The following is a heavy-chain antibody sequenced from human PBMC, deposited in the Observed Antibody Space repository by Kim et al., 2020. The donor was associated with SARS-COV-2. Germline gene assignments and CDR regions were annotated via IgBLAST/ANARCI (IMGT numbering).Heavy chain of an antibody. CDR1: GGSISSSSYY. V-gene: IGHV4-39*01. Sequence: SETLSLTCTVSGGSISSSSYYWGWIRQPPGKGLEWIGSIYYSGSTYYNPSLKSRVTISVDTSKNQFSLKLSSVTAADTAVYYCARKEAYIVVVTGAAFDIWGQGTMVTVSS. J-gene: IGHJ3*02. CDR3: ARKEAYIVVVTGAAFDI. CDR2: IYYSGST. D-gene: IGHD2-21*02.